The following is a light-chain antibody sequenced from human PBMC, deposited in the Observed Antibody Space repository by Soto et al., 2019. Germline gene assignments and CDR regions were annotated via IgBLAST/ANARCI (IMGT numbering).Light chain of an antibody. CDR3: SSYTSSPTYV. Sequence: QSVLTQPASVSGSPGQSITVSCTGTSSDVGGYKYVSWYQHHPGKGPKLMLYDVSNRPSGVSNRFSGSKSGNTASLTISGLQAEDDADYYCSSYTSSPTYVFGTGTKLTVL. CDR2: DVS. CDR1: SSDVGGYKY. J-gene: IGLJ1*01. V-gene: IGLV2-14*01.